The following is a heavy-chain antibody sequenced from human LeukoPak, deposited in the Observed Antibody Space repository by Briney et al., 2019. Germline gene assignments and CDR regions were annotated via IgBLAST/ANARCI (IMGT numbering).Heavy chain of an antibody. CDR3: ARVSMVRGAH. D-gene: IGHD3-10*01. CDR2: IYYSGNT. Sequence: PSETLSLTCSVSGGSISSSYHHWGWIRQPPGKGLEWIGSIYYSGNTVYNPALKSRVTISVGTSKNQFSLKLSSVTAADTAVYYCARVSMVRGAHWGQGTLVTVSS. V-gene: IGHV4-39*07. CDR1: GGSISSSYHH. J-gene: IGHJ4*02.